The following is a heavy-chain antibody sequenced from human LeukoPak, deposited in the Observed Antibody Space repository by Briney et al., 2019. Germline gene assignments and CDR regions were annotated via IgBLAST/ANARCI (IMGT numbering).Heavy chain of an antibody. CDR2: IYYSGST. CDR3: ARHLTRYFGRFGSYVWSLNWFDP. V-gene: IGHV4-39*01. J-gene: IGHJ5*02. Sequence: SETLSLTCTVSGGSISSSSYYWGWIRQPPGKGLEWIGSIYYSGSTYYNPSLKSRVTISVDTSKNQFSLKLSSVTAADTAVYCCARHLTRYFGRFGSYVWSLNWFDPWGQGTLVTVSS. D-gene: IGHD3-9*01. CDR1: GGSISSSSYY.